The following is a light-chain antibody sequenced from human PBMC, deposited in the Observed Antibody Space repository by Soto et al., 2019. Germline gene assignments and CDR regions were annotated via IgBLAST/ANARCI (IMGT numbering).Light chain of an antibody. Sequence: DIVMTQSPDSLAVSLGERATINCKSSQTALHGSNYLAWYQQRPGQPPKLLIYWASTRESGVPGRFSGSGSETDFTLTISSLQAEDVAIYYCQQYYTTPVTFGQGTKVELK. V-gene: IGKV4-1*01. CDR2: WAS. CDR1: QTALHGSNY. CDR3: QQYYTTPVT. J-gene: IGKJ1*01.